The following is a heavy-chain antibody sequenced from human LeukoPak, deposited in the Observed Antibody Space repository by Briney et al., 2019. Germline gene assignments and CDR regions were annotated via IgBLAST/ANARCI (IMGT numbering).Heavy chain of an antibody. J-gene: IGHJ4*02. CDR2: IYSGGST. CDR1: GFTVSSNY. CDR3: AREPPLDYGDHEDFDY. D-gene: IGHD4-17*01. V-gene: IGHV3-53*01. Sequence: GGSLRLSCAASGFTVSSNYMSWVRQAPGKGLEWVSVIYSGGSTYYADSVKGRFTISRDSSKNTLYLQMNSLRAEDTAVYYCAREPPLDYGDHEDFDYWGQGTLVTVSS.